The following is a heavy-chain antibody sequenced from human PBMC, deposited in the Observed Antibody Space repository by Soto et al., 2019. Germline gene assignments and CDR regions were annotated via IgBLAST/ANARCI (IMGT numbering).Heavy chain of an antibody. Sequence: SETLSLTCTVSGGSISSSSYYWGWIRQPPGKGLEWIGSIYYSGSTYYNPSLKSRVTISVDTSKNQFSLKLSSVTAADTAVYYCARQEDTAMENPYYFDYWGQGTLVTAPQ. CDR1: GGSISSSSYY. V-gene: IGHV4-39*01. D-gene: IGHD5-18*01. J-gene: IGHJ4*02. CDR3: ARQEDTAMENPYYFDY. CDR2: IYYSGST.